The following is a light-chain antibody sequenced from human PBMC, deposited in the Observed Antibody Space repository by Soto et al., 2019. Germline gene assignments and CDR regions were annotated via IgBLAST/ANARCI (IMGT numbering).Light chain of an antibody. Sequence: EIVLTQSPATLSLSPGESATLSCRATRSVSSYLAWYQQKPGQAPRLLIYDASSRPTDIPARFSGSGSGTDFTLTISSLEPEDSAMYYCQQYGDSPFAFGPGTKLDVK. CDR2: DAS. CDR1: RSVSSY. J-gene: IGKJ3*01. V-gene: IGKV3-11*01. CDR3: QQYGDSPFA.